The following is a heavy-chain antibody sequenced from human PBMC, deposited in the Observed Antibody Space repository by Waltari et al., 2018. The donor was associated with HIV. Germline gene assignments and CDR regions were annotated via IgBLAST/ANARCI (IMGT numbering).Heavy chain of an antibody. CDR1: GGSISSSSYY. V-gene: IGHV4-39*01. D-gene: IGHD3-22*01. CDR2: IYYSGST. CDR3: ARYYYDSSGPYY. J-gene: IGHJ4*02. Sequence: QLQLQESGPGLVKPSEPLSITCTVPGGSISSSSYYWGWTRQPPGKGLEWIGSIYYSGSTYYNPSLKSRVTISVDTSKNQFSLKLSSVTAADTAVYYCARYYYDSSGPYYWGQGTLVTVSS.